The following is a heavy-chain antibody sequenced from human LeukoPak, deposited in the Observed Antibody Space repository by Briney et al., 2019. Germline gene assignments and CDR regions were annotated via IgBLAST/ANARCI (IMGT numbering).Heavy chain of an antibody. D-gene: IGHD6-19*01. V-gene: IGHV3-21*01. J-gene: IGHJ3*02. CDR2: ISGSSSYI. CDR1: GFTFSSYS. Sequence: GGSLRLSCAASGFTFSSYSMNWVRQAPGKGLEWVSSISGSSSYIDYADSVKGRFTISRDNAQNSLFLQLNSLRAEDTAVYYCARDPYSSGWYKDAFDIWGQGTMVTVSS. CDR3: ARDPYSSGWYKDAFDI.